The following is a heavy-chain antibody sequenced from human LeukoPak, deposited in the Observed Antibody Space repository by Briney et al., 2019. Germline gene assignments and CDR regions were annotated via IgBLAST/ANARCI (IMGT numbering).Heavy chain of an antibody. CDR1: GGSISSYY. Sequence: SETLSLTCTVSGGSISSYYWSWIRQPPGKGLEWIGYIYYSGSTNYNPSLKSRVTISVDTSKNQFSLKLSSVTAADTAVYYCARAAPGNSGDYWGQGTLVTVSS. CDR2: IYYSGST. CDR3: ARAAPGNSGDY. D-gene: IGHD4-23*01. J-gene: IGHJ4*02. V-gene: IGHV4-59*01.